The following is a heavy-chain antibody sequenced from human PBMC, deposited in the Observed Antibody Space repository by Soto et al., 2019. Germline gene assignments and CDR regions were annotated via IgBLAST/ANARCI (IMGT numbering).Heavy chain of an antibody. Sequence: GASVKVSCKASGYTFTSYDINWVRQATGQGLEWMGRMNPNSGNTNYAQKFQGRVTITADNSTSTAYMELSSLRSEDTAVYYCATQLVDYYYYYMDVWGKGTTVTVSS. J-gene: IGHJ6*03. CDR3: ATQLVDYYYYYMDV. V-gene: IGHV1-8*01. D-gene: IGHD6-13*01. CDR1: GYTFTSYD. CDR2: MNPNSGNT.